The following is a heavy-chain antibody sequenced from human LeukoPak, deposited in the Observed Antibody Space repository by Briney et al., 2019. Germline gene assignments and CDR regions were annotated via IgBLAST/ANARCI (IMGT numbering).Heavy chain of an antibody. Sequence: SETLSLTCAVYGGSFSGYYWSWIRQPPGKGLEWIGEINHSGSTNYNPSLKSRVTISVDTSKNQFSLKLSSVTAADTAVYYCARGLRRGGPWIQPSYYFDNWGQGTLVTVSS. D-gene: IGHD5-18*01. CDR3: ARGLRRGGPWIQPSYYFDN. J-gene: IGHJ4*02. CDR1: GGSFSGYY. V-gene: IGHV4-34*01. CDR2: INHSGST.